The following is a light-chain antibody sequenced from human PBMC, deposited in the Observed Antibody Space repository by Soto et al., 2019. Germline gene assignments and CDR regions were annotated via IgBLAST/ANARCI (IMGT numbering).Light chain of an antibody. CDR3: QHYSAFTWP. CDR1: QTISSW. CDR2: GAS. J-gene: IGKJ1*01. Sequence: DIQMTQSPTTPSGSVGDRVTITCRASQTISSWLAWYQQKPGKAPKLMIYGASSLESGVPSRFSGSGSGTEGTLTIGGLKQDDVATYYCQHYSAFTWPFGQGTKVDIK. V-gene: IGKV1-5*01.